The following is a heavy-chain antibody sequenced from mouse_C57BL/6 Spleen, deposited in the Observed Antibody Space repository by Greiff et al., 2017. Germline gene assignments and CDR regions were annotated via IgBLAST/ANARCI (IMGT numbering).Heavy chain of an antibody. J-gene: IGHJ1*03. CDR3: TTDNYQFSYWYFDV. CDR1: GFNINDDY. V-gene: IGHV14-4*01. Sequence: VQLQQSGAELVRPGASVELSCTASGFNINDDYMHWVKQRPEQGLEWIGWIDPENGDTEYAAKFQGKATITADTSSNTAYLQLSSLTSEDTAVYYCTTDNYQFSYWYFDVGGTGTTVTVSS. D-gene: IGHD1-3*01. CDR2: IDPENGDT.